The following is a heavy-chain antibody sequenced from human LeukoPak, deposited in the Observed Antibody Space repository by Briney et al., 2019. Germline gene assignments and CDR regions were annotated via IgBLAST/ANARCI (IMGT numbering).Heavy chain of an antibody. V-gene: IGHV3-23*01. Sequence: GGSLRLSCGAPGFTFSTYAMSSVRQAPGKGLGWVLSITGSGDGTYYADFVKGRFTISRDNSKNTLYLQMNSLRAEDTAVYYCAKGGSSGYYLFDYWGQGTLVTVSS. CDR2: ITGSGDGT. D-gene: IGHD6-19*01. CDR3: AKGGSSGYYLFDY. J-gene: IGHJ4*02. CDR1: GFTFSTYA.